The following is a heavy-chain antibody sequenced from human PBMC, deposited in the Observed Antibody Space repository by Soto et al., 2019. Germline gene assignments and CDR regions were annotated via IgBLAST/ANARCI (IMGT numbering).Heavy chain of an antibody. J-gene: IGHJ4*02. CDR1: GASISSTTSGNW. CDR3: ARMVGATLVDF. V-gene: IGHV4-4*02. D-gene: IGHD1-26*01. Sequence: QVQLQESGPGLVRPSGTLSLTCAVSGASISSTTSGNWWSWVRQPPEKGLEWIGEIYHSGSTNYNPSLKSRVTMSLDKSQNQCSLKLTSVTAADTAVYYCARMVGATLVDFWGQGTLVTVSS. CDR2: IYHSGST.